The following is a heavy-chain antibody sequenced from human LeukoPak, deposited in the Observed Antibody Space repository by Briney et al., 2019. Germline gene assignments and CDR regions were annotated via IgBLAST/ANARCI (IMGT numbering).Heavy chain of an antibody. J-gene: IGHJ3*02. D-gene: IGHD2-21*02. CDR1: GFAFSSYW. CDR3: ARDVSVETAQDVRVDAFDI. Sequence: PGGSLRLSCVASGFAFSSYWMNWVRQAPGKGLKWVANIRGDGNKKYYVDSVKGRFTISRDNAMNSLYLQMSSLRAEDTAVYYCARDVSVETAQDVRVDAFDIWGQGTMVTVSS. CDR2: IRGDGNKK. V-gene: IGHV3-7*03.